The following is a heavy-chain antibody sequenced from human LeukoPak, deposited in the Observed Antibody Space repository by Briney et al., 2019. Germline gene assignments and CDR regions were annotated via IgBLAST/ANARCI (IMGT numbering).Heavy chain of an antibody. CDR2: INHSGST. CDR1: GGSFSGCY. CDR3: ASGDSSGYDPSDAFDI. J-gene: IGHJ3*02. V-gene: IGHV4-34*01. D-gene: IGHD3-22*01. Sequence: PSETLSLTCAVYGGSFSGCYWSWIRQPPGKGLEWIGEINHSGSTNYNPSLKSRVTISVDTSKNQFSLKLSSVTAADTAVYYCASGDSSGYDPSDAFDIWGQGTMVTVSS.